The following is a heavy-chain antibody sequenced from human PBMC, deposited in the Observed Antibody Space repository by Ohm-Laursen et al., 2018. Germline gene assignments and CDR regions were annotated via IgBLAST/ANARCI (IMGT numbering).Heavy chain of an antibody. Sequence: SLRLSCTALGFTFSTYWMNWIRQAPGKGLEWVANIEQDGSEKNYVESVKGRFTISRDNAKNSLYLQMNSLRAEDTAVYYCARVAFTVVTKVDYWGQGTLVTVSS. J-gene: IGHJ4*02. D-gene: IGHD4-23*01. CDR2: IEQDGSEK. V-gene: IGHV3-7*03. CDR3: ARVAFTVVTKVDY. CDR1: GFTFSTYW.